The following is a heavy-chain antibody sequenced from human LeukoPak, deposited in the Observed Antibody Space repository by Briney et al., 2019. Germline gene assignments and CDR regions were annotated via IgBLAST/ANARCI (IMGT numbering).Heavy chain of an antibody. J-gene: IGHJ3*02. CDR3: AKGHSSSWYSGSSNAFDI. V-gene: IGHV3-30*18. CDR2: ISYDGSNK. CDR1: GFTSSSYG. Sequence: GGSLRLSCAASGFTSSSYGMHWVRQAPGKGLEWVAVISYDGSNKYYADSVKGRFTISRDNSKNTLYLQMNSLRAEDTAVYYCAKGHSSSWYSGSSNAFDIWGQGTMVTVSS. D-gene: IGHD6-13*01.